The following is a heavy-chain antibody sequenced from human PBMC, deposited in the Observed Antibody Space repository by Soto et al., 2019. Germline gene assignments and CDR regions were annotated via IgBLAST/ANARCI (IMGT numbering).Heavy chain of an antibody. Sequence: SVKVSCKASGGTFSSYAISWVRQAPGQGLEWMGGIIPIFGTANYAQKFQGRVTITADESTSTAYMELSSLRSEDTAVYYCAREARITMILRAFDIWGQGTMVTVSS. CDR1: GGTFSSYA. V-gene: IGHV1-69*13. CDR2: IIPIFGTA. J-gene: IGHJ3*02. D-gene: IGHD3-22*01. CDR3: AREARITMILRAFDI.